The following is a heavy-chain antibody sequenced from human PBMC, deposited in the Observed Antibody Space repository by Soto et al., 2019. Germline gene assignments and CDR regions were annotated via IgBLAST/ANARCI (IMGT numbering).Heavy chain of an antibody. CDR3: ARAWVVVTAPDY. J-gene: IGHJ4*02. CDR1: GYTFTSYA. CDR2: INAGNGNT. Sequence: QVQLVQSGAEEKKPGASVKVSCKASGYTFTSYAMHWVRQAPGQRLEWMGWINAGNGNTKYSQKFQGRVTITRDTSASPAYMELSSLSSEDTAVYYCARAWVVVTAPDYWGQGTLVTVSS. D-gene: IGHD2-21*02. V-gene: IGHV1-3*05.